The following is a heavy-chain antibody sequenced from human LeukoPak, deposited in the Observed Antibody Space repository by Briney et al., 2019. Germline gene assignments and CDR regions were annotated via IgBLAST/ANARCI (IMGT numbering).Heavy chain of an antibody. CDR3: ARMTTVPHDAFDI. V-gene: IGHV4-59*01. Sequence: SETLSLTCTVSGGSISGYYWSWIRQPPGKGLEWIGYIYYSGSTNYNPSLKSRVTISVDTSKNQFSLKLSSVTAADTAVYYCARMTTVPHDAFDIWGQGTMVTVSS. J-gene: IGHJ3*02. CDR2: IYYSGST. D-gene: IGHD4-17*01. CDR1: GGSISGYY.